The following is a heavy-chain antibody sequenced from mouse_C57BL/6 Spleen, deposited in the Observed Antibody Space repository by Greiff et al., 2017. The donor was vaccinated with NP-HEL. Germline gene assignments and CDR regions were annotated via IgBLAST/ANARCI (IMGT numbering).Heavy chain of an antibody. CDR3: ARKELPTGFAY. J-gene: IGHJ3*01. Sequence: VQVVESGAELVRPGTSVQVSCKASGYAFTNYLIEWVKQRPGQGLEWIGVINPGSGGTNYNAQFTGKATLTADKSSSTAYMQLSSLTSEDSAVYFCARKELPTGFAYWGQGTLVTVSA. CDR1: GYAFTNYL. V-gene: IGHV1-54*01. CDR2: INPGSGGT. D-gene: IGHD1-1*01.